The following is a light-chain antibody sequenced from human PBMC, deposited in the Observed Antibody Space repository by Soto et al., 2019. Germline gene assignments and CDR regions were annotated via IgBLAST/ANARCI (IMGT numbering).Light chain of an antibody. CDR2: GAS. Sequence: EIVMPQSPATLSVSPWQSATLSCRASQSVSSNLAWYRQKPGQAPRLLIYGASTSATGIPARFSGSGSGTEFTLTISSLQSEEFAVYYCQQYNHWPWTFGQGTKVEIK. CDR1: QSVSSN. CDR3: QQYNHWPWT. V-gene: IGKV3-15*01. J-gene: IGKJ1*01.